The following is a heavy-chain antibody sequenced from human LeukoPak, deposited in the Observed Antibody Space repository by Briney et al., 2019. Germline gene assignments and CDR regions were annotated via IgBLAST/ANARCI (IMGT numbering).Heavy chain of an antibody. Sequence: SVTVSCKASGGTFSIYAISWVRQAPAQGLEWMGRIIPILGIANYAQKFQGRVTNTADKSTSTAYMELGSLRSEDTAVYYCARPDSGTYYYDSSGGPGVFDIWGQGTMVTVSS. CDR2: IIPILGIA. D-gene: IGHD3-22*01. J-gene: IGHJ3*02. CDR3: ARPDSGTYYYDSSGGPGVFDI. CDR1: GGTFSIYA. V-gene: IGHV1-69*04.